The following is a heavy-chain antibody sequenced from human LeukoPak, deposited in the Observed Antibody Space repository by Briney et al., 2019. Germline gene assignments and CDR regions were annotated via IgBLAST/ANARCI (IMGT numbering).Heavy chain of an antibody. D-gene: IGHD3-10*01. CDR1: GFTFHTYA. Sequence: GGSLRLSCAASGFTFHTYALTWVRQAPGKGLEWVSGIRGSDNDGVTYYADSVKGRFTISRDNSKNTLYLEMNSLRAEDTAVYYCTTGPPGSRIIMAASDNWGQGTLVTVSS. V-gene: IGHV3-23*01. J-gene: IGHJ4*02. CDR3: TTGPPGSRIIMAASDN. CDR2: IRGSDNDGVT.